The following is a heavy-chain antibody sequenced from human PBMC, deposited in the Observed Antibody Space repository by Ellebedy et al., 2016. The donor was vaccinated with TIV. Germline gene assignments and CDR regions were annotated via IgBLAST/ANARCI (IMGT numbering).Heavy chain of an antibody. CDR3: AALPYISTSSAY. D-gene: IGHD6-13*01. Sequence: ASVKVSCKASGYTFTGYYMHWVRQAPGQGLEWMGWVYPNSGDTNYAQKFQGRVTMTRDTSISTGYMELSGLKSDDTAVYYCAALPYISTSSAYWGQGTLVTVSS. V-gene: IGHV1-2*02. J-gene: IGHJ4*02. CDR2: VYPNSGDT. CDR1: GYTFTGYY.